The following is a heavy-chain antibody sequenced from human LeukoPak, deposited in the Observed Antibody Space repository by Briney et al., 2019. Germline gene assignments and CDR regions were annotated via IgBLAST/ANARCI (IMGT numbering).Heavy chain of an antibody. V-gene: IGHV4-4*07. J-gene: IGHJ4*02. Sequence: SETLSLTCTVSGGSISSYYWSWLRQPAGKGLGWIGRIYTSGSTNYNPSLKSRVTMSVDTSKNQFSLKLSSVTAADTAVYYCARSETREYCTNGVCYFDYWGQGTLVTVSS. D-gene: IGHD2-8*01. CDR2: IYTSGST. CDR3: ARSETREYCTNGVCYFDY. CDR1: GGSISSYY.